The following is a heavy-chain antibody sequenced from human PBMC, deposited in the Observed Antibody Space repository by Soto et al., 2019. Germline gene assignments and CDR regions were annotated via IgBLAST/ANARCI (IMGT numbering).Heavy chain of an antibody. CDR3: ARDLTMVRGVIPYYYMDV. D-gene: IGHD3-10*01. Sequence: ASVKVSCKASGYTFTGYYMHWVRQAPGQGLEWMGWINPNSGGTNYAQKFQGWVTMTRDTSISTAYMELSRLRSDDTAVYYCARDLTMVRGVIPYYYMDVWGKGTTVTVSS. CDR2: INPNSGGT. J-gene: IGHJ6*03. V-gene: IGHV1-2*04. CDR1: GYTFTGYY.